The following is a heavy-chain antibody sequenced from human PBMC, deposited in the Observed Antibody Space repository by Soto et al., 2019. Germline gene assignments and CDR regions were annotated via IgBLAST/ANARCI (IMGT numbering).Heavy chain of an antibody. V-gene: IGHV3-43D*04. CDR2: IRCDGGST. J-gene: IGHJ6*02. CDR1: GFTCDDYA. Sequence: GWLRLPCASSGFTCDDYAMHWVRQAPGKGLEWVSLIRCDGGSTYYADSVKDRFTISRDNSKNSLYLQMNSLRAEDTALYYCAKNGVDGTNTASDYYYYGMDVWGQGTTVTV. D-gene: IGHD1-7*01. CDR3: AKNGVDGTNTASDYYYYGMDV.